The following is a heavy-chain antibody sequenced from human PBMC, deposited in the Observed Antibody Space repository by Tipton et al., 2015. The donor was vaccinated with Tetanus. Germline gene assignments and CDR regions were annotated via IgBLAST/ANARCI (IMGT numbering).Heavy chain of an antibody. CDR2: ITPFNGNT. D-gene: IGHD5-18*01. CDR3: ASTGEKTEVDTGPYYGMDV. J-gene: IGHJ6*02. CDR1: GYTFTYRY. V-gene: IGHV1-45*02. Sequence: QMQLVQSGAEVKKTGSSVKVSCKASGYTFTYRYLHWVRQAPGQALEWMGWITPFNGNTNYAQKFQDRVTITRDRSMSTAYMELSSLRSEDTAMYYCASTGEKTEVDTGPYYGMDVWGQGTTVTVSS.